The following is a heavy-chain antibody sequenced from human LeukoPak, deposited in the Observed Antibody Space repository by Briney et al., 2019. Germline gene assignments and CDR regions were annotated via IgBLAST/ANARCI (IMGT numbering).Heavy chain of an antibody. J-gene: IGHJ4*02. D-gene: IGHD2-2*02. CDR3: ARGGVVVPAAIEYYFDY. CDR2: INHSGST. CDR1: GGSISSGGYY. Sequence: NPSQTLSLTCTVSGGSISSGGYYWSWIRQPPGKGLEWIGEINHSGSTNYNPSLKSRVTISVDTSKNQFSLKLSSVTAADTAVYYCARGGVVVPAAIEYYFDYWGQGTLVTVSS. V-gene: IGHV4-30-2*01.